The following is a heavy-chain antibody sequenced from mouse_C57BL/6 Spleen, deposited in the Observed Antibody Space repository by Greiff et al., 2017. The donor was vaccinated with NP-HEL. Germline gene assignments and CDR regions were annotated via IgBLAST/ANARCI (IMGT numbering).Heavy chain of an antibody. CDR3: ARQDGSSYGGFAY. V-gene: IGHV5-4*03. Sequence: EVMLVESGGGLVKPGGSLKLSCAASGFTFSSYAMSWVRQTPEKRLEWVATISDGGSYTYYPDNVKGRFTISRDNAKNNLYLQMSHLRSEDTAMYYCARQDGSSYGGFAYWGQGTLVTVSA. D-gene: IGHD1-1*01. CDR1: GFTFSSYA. CDR2: ISDGGSYT. J-gene: IGHJ3*01.